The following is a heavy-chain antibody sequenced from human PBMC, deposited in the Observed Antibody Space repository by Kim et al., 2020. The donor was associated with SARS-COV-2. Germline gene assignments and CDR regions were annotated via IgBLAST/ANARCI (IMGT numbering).Heavy chain of an antibody. CDR3: ARWGDCGGGSCQNWFDP. V-gene: IGHV4-39*02. Sequence: SETLSLTYSVSGGSISSDSYYWAWIRQPPGKGLEWIGSIYYSGSTYYYPSLQSRVTISVDTSKNHFSLRLSAVTAADTAVYYCARWGDCGGGSCQNWFDPWGQGTLVTVSA. CDR1: GGSISSDSYY. D-gene: IGHD2-15*01. J-gene: IGHJ5*02. CDR2: IYYSGST.